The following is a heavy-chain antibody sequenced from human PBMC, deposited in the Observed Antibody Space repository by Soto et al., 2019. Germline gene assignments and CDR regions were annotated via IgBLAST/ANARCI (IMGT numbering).Heavy chain of an antibody. CDR3: AHRRSLYNDYSRTPFDP. D-gene: IGHD4-4*01. Sequence: SGPTLVNPTQTLTLTCTFSGFSLTTSGVGVGWIRQAPGRALEWLALIYWNDDKRYSPSLKNRLTITKETSKNQVVLTMTNMDPVDTATYYCAHRRSLYNDYSRTPFDPWGQGTPVTVSS. J-gene: IGHJ5*02. CDR2: IYWNDDK. CDR1: GFSLTTSGVG. V-gene: IGHV2-5*01.